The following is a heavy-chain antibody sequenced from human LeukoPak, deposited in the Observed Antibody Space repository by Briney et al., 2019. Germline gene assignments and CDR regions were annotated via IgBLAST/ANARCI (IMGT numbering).Heavy chain of an antibody. CDR2: IYYSGST. CDR3: ARAVGSPYYMDV. Sequence: SETLSLTCTVSGGSISSSSYYWGWIRQPPGKGLEWIGSIYYSGSTNYNPSLKSRVTISVDTSKNQFSLKLSSVTAADTAVYYCARAVGSPYYMDVWGKGTTVTISS. D-gene: IGHD1-26*01. CDR1: GGSISSSSYY. V-gene: IGHV4-39*07. J-gene: IGHJ6*03.